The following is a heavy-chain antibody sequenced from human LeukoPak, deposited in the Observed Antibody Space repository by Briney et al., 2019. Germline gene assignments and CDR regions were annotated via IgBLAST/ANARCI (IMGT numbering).Heavy chain of an antibody. Sequence: SQTLSLTCTVSGGSVSSGDYYWSWIRQPPGKGLEWIGYMYYSGSTYYNPSLKSRVTISVDTSKNQFSLKLSSVTAADTAVYYCAREGYSSGWYGYYFDYWGQGTLVTVSS. CDR1: GGSVSSGDYY. J-gene: IGHJ4*02. V-gene: IGHV4-30-4*01. CDR2: MYYSGST. CDR3: AREGYSSGWYGYYFDY. D-gene: IGHD6-19*01.